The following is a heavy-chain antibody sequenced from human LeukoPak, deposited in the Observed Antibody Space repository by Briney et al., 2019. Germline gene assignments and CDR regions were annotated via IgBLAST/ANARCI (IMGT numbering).Heavy chain of an antibody. D-gene: IGHD5/OR15-5a*01. Sequence: GGSLRLSCAASGFTFSSYSMNWVRQAPGKGLEWVSSISSSSSYIYYADSVKGRFTISRDNAKNSLYLRMNSLRAEDTAVYYCARDRSTTLDYWGQGTLVTVSS. CDR2: ISSSSSYI. J-gene: IGHJ4*02. CDR3: ARDRSTTLDY. V-gene: IGHV3-21*01. CDR1: GFTFSSYS.